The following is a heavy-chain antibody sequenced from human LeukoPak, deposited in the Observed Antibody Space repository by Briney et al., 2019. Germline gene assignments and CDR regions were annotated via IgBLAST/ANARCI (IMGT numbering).Heavy chain of an antibody. V-gene: IGHV4-59*12. J-gene: IGHJ4*02. CDR1: GGSLSSYY. Sequence: PSETLSLTCTVSGGSLSSYYWSWIRQPPGTGLEWIGYIYYSGTTNYNPSLKSRVTISIDTSKNQFSLNLSSVTAADTAVYYCARDIAISWYFLWGRGTLVSVSS. CDR2: IYYSGTT. CDR3: ARDIAISWYFL. D-gene: IGHD6-13*01.